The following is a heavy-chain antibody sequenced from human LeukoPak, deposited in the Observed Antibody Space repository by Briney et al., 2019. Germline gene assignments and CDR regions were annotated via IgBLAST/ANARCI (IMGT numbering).Heavy chain of an antibody. J-gene: IGHJ4*02. CDR1: GGSISSYY. D-gene: IGHD4-23*01. V-gene: IGHV4-59*08. CDR3: ARHGRLNYGGNSGADY. Sequence: SETLSLTCTVSGGSISSYYWSWIRQPPGKGLEWIGYIYYSGSTNYNPSLKSRVTISVDTSKNQFSLKLSSVTAADTAVYYCARHGRLNYGGNSGADYWGQGTLITVSS. CDR2: IYYSGST.